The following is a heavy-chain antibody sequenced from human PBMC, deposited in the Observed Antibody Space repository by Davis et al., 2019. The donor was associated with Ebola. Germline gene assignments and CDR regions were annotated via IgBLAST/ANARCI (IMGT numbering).Heavy chain of an antibody. D-gene: IGHD2-15*01. CDR3: ARDSSSGIWRVWADAFDI. CDR2: ISSSSSTI. Sequence: GGSLRLSCAASGFTFSSYSMNWVRQAPGKGLEWVSYISSSSSTIYYADSVKGRFTISRDNAKNSLYLQMNSLRAEDTAVYYCARDSSSGIWRVWADAFDIWGQGTMVTVSS. J-gene: IGHJ3*02. CDR1: GFTFSSYS. V-gene: IGHV3-48*04.